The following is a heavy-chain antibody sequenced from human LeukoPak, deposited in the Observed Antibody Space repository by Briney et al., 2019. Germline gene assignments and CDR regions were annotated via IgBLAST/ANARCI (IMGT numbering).Heavy chain of an antibody. CDR2: IKQAGSEN. D-gene: IGHD5-12*01. CDR3: ARIRGYYYFYY. J-gene: IGHJ4*02. CDR1: GFIFSSYW. V-gene: IGHV3-7*01. Sequence: GGSLRLSCAASGFIFSSYWMTWVRQAPGKGLEWVANIKQAGSENSYVDSVKGRFTISRDNAKNSLYLQINSLRAEDTAVYYCARIRGYYYFYYWGQGTLVSVSS.